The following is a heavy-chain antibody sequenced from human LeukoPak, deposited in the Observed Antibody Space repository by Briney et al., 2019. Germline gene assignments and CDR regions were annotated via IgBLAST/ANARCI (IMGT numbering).Heavy chain of an antibody. D-gene: IGHD4-23*01. CDR2: ISYSGST. CDR1: GGSMSSSSYF. J-gene: IGHJ4*02. V-gene: IGHV4-39*01. Sequence: SETLSLTCTVSGGSMSSSSYFWGWIRQPPGKGLEWIGSISYSGSTYYNPSLKSRVTISVGTSKNQFSLKLNSVTAADTAVYYCARVSFGTVVTPVLYDYWGQGTLVTVSS. CDR3: ARVSFGTVVTPVLYDY.